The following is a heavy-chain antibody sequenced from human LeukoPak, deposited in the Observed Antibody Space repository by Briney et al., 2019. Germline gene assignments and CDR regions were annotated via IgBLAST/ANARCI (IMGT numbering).Heavy chain of an antibody. CDR1: GYRFTSYW. V-gene: IGHV5-51*01. CDR2: IYPGDSDT. Sequence: GESLKISCKGSGYRFTSYWIGWVRPMPGKGLEWMGIIYPGDSDTRYSPSFQGQVTISADKSISTAYLQWSSLKASDTAMYYCARHGRDGYNSESRVNDAFDIWGQGTMVTVSS. D-gene: IGHD5-24*01. J-gene: IGHJ3*02. CDR3: ARHGRDGYNSESRVNDAFDI.